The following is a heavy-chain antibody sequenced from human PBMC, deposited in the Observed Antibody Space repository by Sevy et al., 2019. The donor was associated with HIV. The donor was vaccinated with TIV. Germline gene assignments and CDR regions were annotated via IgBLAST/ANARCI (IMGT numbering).Heavy chain of an antibody. D-gene: IGHD5-18*01. V-gene: IGHV3-11*01. CDR1: GFSFSDSY. Sequence: GGCLRLSCAASGFSFSDSYMSWVRQAPGKGLEWIAYISGSGNIIYYADSVRGRFSISRDNAKKSLYLQMNSLRAEDTAVSYCAKKRYSSGIFYYFDYWGQGTLVTVSS. CDR2: ISGSGNII. CDR3: AKKRYSSGIFYYFDY. J-gene: IGHJ4*02.